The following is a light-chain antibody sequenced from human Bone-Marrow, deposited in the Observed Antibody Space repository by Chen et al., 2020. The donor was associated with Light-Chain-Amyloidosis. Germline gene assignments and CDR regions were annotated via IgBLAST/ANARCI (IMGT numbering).Light chain of an antibody. CDR3: QQASTYPPWT. Sequence: DIQMTQSPSSVSASIGDRVTITCRASQDVASGVAWYQQKPGRAPKLLMYATSVLQSGVSLRFSGSGSGTDFSLTITSLQPEDLAVYYCQQASTYPPWTLGQGTKVEIK. V-gene: IGKV1-12*01. J-gene: IGKJ1*01. CDR1: QDVASG. CDR2: ATS.